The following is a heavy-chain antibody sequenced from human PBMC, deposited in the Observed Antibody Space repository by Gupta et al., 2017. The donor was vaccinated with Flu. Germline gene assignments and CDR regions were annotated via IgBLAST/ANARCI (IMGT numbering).Heavy chain of an antibody. Sequence: QVQLVESGGGLVKPGGSLRLSCAASGFTFSDYSMSWIRQAPGKGLEWVSYISSSGTSIYYADSVKGRFTISRDNAKNSLYLQMNSLRAEDTAVYYCAREYYYDSIVSPFAFDIWGQGTMVTVSS. V-gene: IGHV3-11*01. D-gene: IGHD3-22*01. CDR3: AREYYYDSIVSPFAFDI. CDR2: ISSSGTSI. CDR1: GFTFSDYS. J-gene: IGHJ3*02.